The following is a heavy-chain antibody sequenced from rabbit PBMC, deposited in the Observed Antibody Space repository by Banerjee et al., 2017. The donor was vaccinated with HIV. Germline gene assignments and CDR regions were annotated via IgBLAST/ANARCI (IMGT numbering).Heavy chain of an antibody. D-gene: IGHD3-1*01. CDR2: IDPVVGST. J-gene: IGHJ4*01. Sequence: QLKESGGGLVQPGGSLKLSCKASGFDFSRYYMSWVRQAPGMGLEWIGYIDPVVGSTYYATWVNGQFTISSHNAQNTVSLQMNSLTAADTATYFCLRRWGSMDLWGQGTLVTVS. CDR1: GFDFSRYY. V-gene: IGHV1S7*01. CDR3: LRRWGSMDL.